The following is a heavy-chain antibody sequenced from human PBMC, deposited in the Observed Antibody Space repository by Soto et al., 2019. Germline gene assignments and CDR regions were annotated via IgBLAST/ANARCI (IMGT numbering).Heavy chain of an antibody. D-gene: IGHD6-6*01. J-gene: IGHJ4*02. Sequence: PSETLSLTCAVYGGSFSCYYWSWIRQPPGKGLEWIGEINHSGSTNYNPSLKSRVTISVDTSKNQFSLKLSSVTAADTAVYYCARGSPSPPGGDSSSSYFDYWGQGTLVTVSS. CDR2: INHSGST. CDR1: GGSFSCYY. V-gene: IGHV4-34*01. CDR3: ARGSPSPPGGDSSSSYFDY.